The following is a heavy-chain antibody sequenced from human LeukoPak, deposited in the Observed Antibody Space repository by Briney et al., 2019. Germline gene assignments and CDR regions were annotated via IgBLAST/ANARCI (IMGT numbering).Heavy chain of an antibody. CDR3: ARDGYASDSSSWGDRPEPNWFDP. D-gene: IGHD6-13*01. CDR2: ISSSSSYI. CDR1: GFTFSSYS. Sequence: GGSLRLSCAASGFTFSSYSMNWVRQAPGKGLEWVSSISSSSSYIYYADSVKGRFTISRDNAKNSLYLQMNSLRAEDTAVYYCARDGYASDSSSWGDRPEPNWFDPWGQGTLVTVSS. V-gene: IGHV3-21*01. J-gene: IGHJ5*02.